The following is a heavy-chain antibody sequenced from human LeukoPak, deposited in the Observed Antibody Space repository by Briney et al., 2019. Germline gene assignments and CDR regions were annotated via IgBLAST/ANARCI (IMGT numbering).Heavy chain of an antibody. V-gene: IGHV4-34*01. CDR1: GGSFSGYY. CDR3: ARGGKRFWGQHENWEFDY. CDR2: INHSGST. J-gene: IGHJ4*02. Sequence: PSETLSLTCAVYGGSFSGYYWSWIRQPPGKGLEWIGEINHSGSTNYNPSLKSRVTISVDTSKNQFSLKLSSVTAADTAVYYCARGGKRFWGQHENWEFDYWGQGTLVTVSS. D-gene: IGHD3-16*01.